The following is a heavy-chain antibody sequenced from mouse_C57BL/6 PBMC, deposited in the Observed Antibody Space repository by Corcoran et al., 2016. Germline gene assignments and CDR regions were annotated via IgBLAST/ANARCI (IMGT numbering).Heavy chain of an antibody. V-gene: IGHV1-80*01. CDR3: ARGEGRGYYYAMDY. CDR1: GYAISSYW. D-gene: IGHD3-3*01. J-gene: IGHJ4*01. Sequence: QVQLQQSGAELVKPGASVKISCKASGYAISSYWMNWVKQRPGKGLEWIGQIYPGDGDTNYNGKFKGKATLTADKSSSTAYMQLSSLTSEDSAVYFCARGEGRGYYYAMDYWGQGTSVTVSS. CDR2: IYPGDGDT.